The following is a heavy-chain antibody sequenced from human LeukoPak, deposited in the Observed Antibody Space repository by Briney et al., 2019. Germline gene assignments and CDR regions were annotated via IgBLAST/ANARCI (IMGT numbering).Heavy chain of an antibody. Sequence: PSETLSLTCTVSSGSISITSYYWGWIRQSPGKGLEWIGSIYYSGNTYDNPSLKSRVTMSVDTSKNQFSLRLTSVTAADTAVYFCARHRTTYEYFDLWGRGTLVSVSS. J-gene: IGHJ2*01. CDR1: SGSISITSYY. D-gene: IGHD2/OR15-2a*01. CDR3: ARHRTTYEYFDL. CDR2: IYYSGNT. V-gene: IGHV4-39*01.